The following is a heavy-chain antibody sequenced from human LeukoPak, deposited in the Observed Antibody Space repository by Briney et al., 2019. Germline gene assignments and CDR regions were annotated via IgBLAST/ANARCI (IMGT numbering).Heavy chain of an antibody. V-gene: IGHV1-46*01. CDR3: AAVTYSYEMAFDY. CDR1: GYTFTSYY. Sequence: ASVKVSCKASGYTFTSYYMHWVRQAPGQGLEWMGIINPSGGSTSYAQKFQGRVTMTRDMSTSTVYMELSSLRSEDTAVYYCAAVTYSYEMAFDYWGQGTLVTVSS. J-gene: IGHJ4*02. D-gene: IGHD5-24*01. CDR2: INPSGGST.